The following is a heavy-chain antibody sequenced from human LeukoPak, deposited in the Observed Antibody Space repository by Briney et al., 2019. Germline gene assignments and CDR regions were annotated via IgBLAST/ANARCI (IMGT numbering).Heavy chain of an antibody. CDR3: ARVEMSAFDI. Sequence: PSETLSLTCTVSGGSISSYYWSWIRQPPGKGLEWIGYIYYSGSTNYNPSLRSRVTISVDTSKNQFSLKLSSVTAADTAVYYCARVEMSAFDIWGQGTMVTVSS. D-gene: IGHD5-24*01. CDR2: IYYSGST. V-gene: IGHV4-59*08. J-gene: IGHJ3*02. CDR1: GGSISSYY.